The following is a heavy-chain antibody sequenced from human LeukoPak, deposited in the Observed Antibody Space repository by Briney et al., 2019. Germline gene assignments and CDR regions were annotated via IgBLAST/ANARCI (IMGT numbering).Heavy chain of an antibody. CDR1: GGTFSSYA. V-gene: IGHV1-69*10. D-gene: IGHD3-10*01. CDR2: IIPILGIA. CDR3: ASTIMVRGVINFDY. J-gene: IGHJ4*02. Sequence: VASVKVSCKASGGTFSSYAISWVRQAPGQGLEWMGGIIPILGIANYAQKFQGRVTITADKSTSTAYMELSSLRSEDTAVYYCASTIMVRGVINFDYWGQGTLVTVSS.